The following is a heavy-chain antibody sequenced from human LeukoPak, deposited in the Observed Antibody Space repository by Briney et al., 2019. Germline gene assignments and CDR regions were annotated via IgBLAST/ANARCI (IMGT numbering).Heavy chain of an antibody. J-gene: IGHJ4*02. CDR2: ISHSGSP. V-gene: IGHV4-38-2*02. CDR1: GYSINIVSY. Sequence: SETLSLTCTVSGYSINIVSYWGWIRQPPGKGLEWLGSISHSGSPYLNPSLKSRVTISVDTSKNQFSLKLSSVTAADTAVYYCATGYDTTYFDYWGQGTLVTVSS. CDR3: ATGYDTTYFDY. D-gene: IGHD3-22*01.